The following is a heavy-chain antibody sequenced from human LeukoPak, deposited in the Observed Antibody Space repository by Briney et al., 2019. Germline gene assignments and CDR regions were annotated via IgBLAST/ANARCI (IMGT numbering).Heavy chain of an antibody. Sequence: SVTVSCKASGGTFSSYAISWVRQAPGQGLEWMGRIIPILGIANYAQKFQGGVTITADKSTSTAYMELSSLRSEDTAVYYCARAVDSSGYNYYFDYWGQGTLVTVSS. D-gene: IGHD3-22*01. J-gene: IGHJ4*02. CDR3: ARAVDSSGYNYYFDY. V-gene: IGHV1-69*04. CDR2: IIPILGIA. CDR1: GGTFSSYA.